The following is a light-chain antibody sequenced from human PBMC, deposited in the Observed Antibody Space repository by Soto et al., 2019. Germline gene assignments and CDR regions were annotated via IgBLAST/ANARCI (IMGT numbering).Light chain of an antibody. CDR3: QQYNKWPPYT. CDR2: GAS. V-gene: IGKV3-15*01. CDR1: QSVSRN. J-gene: IGKJ2*01. Sequence: ERGMTQSPANLSVSPGERATLSCRASQSVSRNLAWYQQKPGQGHRLLIYGASTRATSIPAMFSGSGSGTEFTLTINSLQTEDVAVYYCQQYNKWPPYTFGQGTKLEIK.